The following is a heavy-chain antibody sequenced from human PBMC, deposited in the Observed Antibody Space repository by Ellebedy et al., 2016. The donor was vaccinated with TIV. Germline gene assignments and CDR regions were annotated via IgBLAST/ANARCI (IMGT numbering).Heavy chain of an antibody. J-gene: IGHJ4*02. V-gene: IGHV3-30-3*01. CDR3: ARDRNTAMIFDY. CDR1: GFTFSSYA. Sequence: GESLKISXAASGFTFSSYAMHWVRQAPGKGLEWVAVISYDGSNKYYADSVKGRFTISRDNSKNTLYLQMNSLRAEDTAVYYCARDRNTAMIFDYWGQGTLVTVSS. CDR2: ISYDGSNK. D-gene: IGHD5-18*01.